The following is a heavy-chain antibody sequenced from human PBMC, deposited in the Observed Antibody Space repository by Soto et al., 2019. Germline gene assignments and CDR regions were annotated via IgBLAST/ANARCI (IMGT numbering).Heavy chain of an antibody. CDR2: INHSGST. V-gene: IGHV4-34*01. CDR1: GGSFSGYY. Sequence: KPSETLCLTCAVYGGSFSGYYWSWIRQPPGKGLEWIGEINHSGSTNYNPSLKSRVTISVDTSKNQFSLKLSSVTAADTAVYYCARGARGSSCRSFDYWGQGTLVTVSS. CDR3: ARGARGSSCRSFDY. D-gene: IGHD6-13*01. J-gene: IGHJ4*02.